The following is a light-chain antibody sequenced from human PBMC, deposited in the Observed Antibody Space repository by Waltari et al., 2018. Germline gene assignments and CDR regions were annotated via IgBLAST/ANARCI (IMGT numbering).Light chain of an antibody. J-gene: IGLJ2*01. CDR1: SSDIGAFDL. V-gene: IGLV2-14*03. CDR3: SSFTTGSTGL. Sequence: QSALAQPASVSGSPGQSITISCTGSSSDIGAFDLVSWYQQHPGRAPRLIIRNVSKRPSCVPHRFSGSKSGNTASLTLSSLRSEDESLYFCSSFTTGSTGLFGGGTKLTVL. CDR2: NVS.